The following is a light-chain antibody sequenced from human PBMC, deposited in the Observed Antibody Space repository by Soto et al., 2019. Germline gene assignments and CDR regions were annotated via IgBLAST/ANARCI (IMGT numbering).Light chain of an antibody. CDR3: QQRSYWPFT. CDR2: GAS. J-gene: IGKJ5*01. CDR1: ASVSSY. Sequence: EIVLTQSPATLSLSPGERATLSCRASASVSSYLGWYQQKPGQAPRLLIYGASNRATGIPARFSGSGSGTDFTLTISRLEPEDFAFYYRQQRSYWPFTFGQGTRLQIK. V-gene: IGKV3-11*01.